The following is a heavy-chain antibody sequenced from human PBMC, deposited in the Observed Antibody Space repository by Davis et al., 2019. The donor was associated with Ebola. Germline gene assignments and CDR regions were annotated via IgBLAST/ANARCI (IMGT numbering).Heavy chain of an antibody. Sequence: GESLKISCAASGFTFSGSAMHWARQASGKGLEWVGRIRSKANSYATAYAASVKGRFTISRDDSKNTAYLQMNSLKTEDTAVYYCTRQAVYYYYGMDVWGQGTTVTVSS. V-gene: IGHV3-73*01. CDR3: TRQAVYYYYGMDV. J-gene: IGHJ6*02. D-gene: IGHD2-15*01. CDR1: GFTFSGSA. CDR2: IRSKANSYAT.